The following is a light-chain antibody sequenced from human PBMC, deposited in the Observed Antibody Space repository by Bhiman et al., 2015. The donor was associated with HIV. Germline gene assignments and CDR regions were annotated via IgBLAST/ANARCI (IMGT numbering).Light chain of an antibody. Sequence: QSALTQPASVSGSPGQSITISCTGTSSDVGGYNYVSWYQHHPGKAPKLMIYDVTNRPSGVSARFSGSKSGNTASLTISGLQAEDEADYYCSSYTSSSTLVFGGGTKLTAL. V-gene: IGLV2-14*03. CDR3: SSYTSSSTLV. CDR1: SSDVGGYNY. J-gene: IGLJ2*01. CDR2: DVT.